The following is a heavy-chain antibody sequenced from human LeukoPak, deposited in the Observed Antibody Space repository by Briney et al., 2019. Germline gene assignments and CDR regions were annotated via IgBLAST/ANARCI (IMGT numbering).Heavy chain of an antibody. Sequence: ASVKVSCKASGYTFTGYYMHWVRQAPGQGLEWMGWINPNSGGTNYAQKFQGRVTMTRDTSISTAYMELSRLRSDDTAVYYCARDIVVVPAAMKSYYYFYYMDVWGKGTTVTVSS. CDR1: GYTFTGYY. CDR2: INPNSGGT. D-gene: IGHD2-2*01. V-gene: IGHV1-2*02. CDR3: ARDIVVVPAAMKSYYYFYYMDV. J-gene: IGHJ6*03.